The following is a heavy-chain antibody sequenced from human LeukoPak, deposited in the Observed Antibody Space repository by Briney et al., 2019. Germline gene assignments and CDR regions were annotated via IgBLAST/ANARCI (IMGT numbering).Heavy chain of an antibody. J-gene: IGHJ3*02. Sequence: KPSETLSLTCTVSGGSISSYYWSWIRQPPGKGLEWIGYIYYSGSTNYNPSLKSRVTISVDTSKNQFSLKLSSVTAADTAVYYCAGRLWRRDGYNLSAFDIRGQGTMVTVSS. V-gene: IGHV4-59*01. CDR1: GGSISSYY. D-gene: IGHD5-24*01. CDR2: IYYSGST. CDR3: AGRLWRRDGYNLSAFDI.